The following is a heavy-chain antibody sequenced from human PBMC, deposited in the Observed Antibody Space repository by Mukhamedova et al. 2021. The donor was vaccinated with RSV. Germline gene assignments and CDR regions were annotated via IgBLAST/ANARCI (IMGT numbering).Heavy chain of an antibody. V-gene: IGHV3-64D*06. J-gene: IGHJ5*02. CDR2: ISSNGGST. Sequence: GLEYVSAISSNGGSTYYADSVKGRFTIPRDNSKNPLYLQMSSLRAEDTAVYYCVKDLTRARYSSSWSQVNWFDPWGRGTLVTVS. D-gene: IGHD6-13*01. CDR3: VKDLTRARYSSSWSQVNWFDP.